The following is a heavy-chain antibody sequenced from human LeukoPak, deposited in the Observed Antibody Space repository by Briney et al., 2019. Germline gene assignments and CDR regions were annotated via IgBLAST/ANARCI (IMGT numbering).Heavy chain of an antibody. Sequence: PGRSLRLSCAASGFTFSGHGMHWVRQAPGKGLEWVAVIWFDGSQKYYADSVKDRFTLSRQNSKNTLYLEMNSLRAEDTAVYYCARLNGYRYGKFDVWGQGTVVTVSS. V-gene: IGHV3-33*01. CDR2: IWFDGSQK. J-gene: IGHJ4*02. D-gene: IGHD4-17*01. CDR3: ARLNGYRYGKFDV. CDR1: GFTFSGHG.